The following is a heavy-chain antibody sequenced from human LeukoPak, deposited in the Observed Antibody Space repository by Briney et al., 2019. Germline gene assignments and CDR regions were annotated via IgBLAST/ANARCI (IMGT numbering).Heavy chain of an antibody. Sequence: GGSLRLSCAASGFTFSSYAMHWVRQAPGKGLEWVAVISYDGSNKYYADSVKGRFTISRDNSKNTLYLQMNSLRAEDTAVYYCARPVLRFNHYYYYMDVWGKGTTVTVSS. CDR2: ISYDGSNK. V-gene: IGHV3-30-3*01. CDR1: GFTFSSYA. D-gene: IGHD3-3*01. J-gene: IGHJ6*03. CDR3: ARPVLRFNHYYYYMDV.